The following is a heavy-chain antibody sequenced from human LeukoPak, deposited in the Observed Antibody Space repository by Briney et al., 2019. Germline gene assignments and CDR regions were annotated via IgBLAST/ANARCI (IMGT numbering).Heavy chain of an antibody. CDR3: ARQVGAMRFDY. CDR1: GGSMRSYC. J-gene: IGHJ4*02. Sequence: PSETLSPTCVVSGGSMRSYCWSWIRQPPGKGLECVGYIHDSGNTNYNPSLQSRVTISVDTSKNQLSLTLASVTAADMAVYYCARQVGAMRFDYWGQGILVTVSS. V-gene: IGHV4-59*08. D-gene: IGHD1-26*01. CDR2: IHDSGNT.